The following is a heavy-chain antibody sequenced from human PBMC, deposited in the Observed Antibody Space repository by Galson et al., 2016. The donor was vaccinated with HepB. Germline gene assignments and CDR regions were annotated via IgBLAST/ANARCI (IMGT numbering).Heavy chain of an antibody. Sequence: SVKVSCKASGGTFSNYGISWVRQAPGKGLEWMGRITPSVDLIYYEQKFQGRISITADTNTNTAYMELSILQPEDTAIYYCARVGGGSDWDWGQGTLVTVSS. D-gene: IGHD6-19*01. CDR3: ARVGGGSDWD. V-gene: IGHV1-69*04. CDR2: ITPSVDLI. J-gene: IGHJ4*02. CDR1: GGTFSNYG.